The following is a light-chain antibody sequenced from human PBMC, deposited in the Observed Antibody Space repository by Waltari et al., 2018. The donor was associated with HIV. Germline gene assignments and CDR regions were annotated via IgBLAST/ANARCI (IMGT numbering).Light chain of an antibody. J-gene: IGLJ3*02. CDR2: SND. CDR3: ATWDDSLDGPM. CDR1: ISDIGSNT. Sequence: QSVLTQPPSASGTPGQRVTISCSGSISDIGSNTVNRYQQHPGTAPKLLIYSNDQRPSGVPDRFSGSKSGTSASLAISGLRSEDEADYYCATWDDSLDGPMFGGGTKLTVL. V-gene: IGLV1-44*01.